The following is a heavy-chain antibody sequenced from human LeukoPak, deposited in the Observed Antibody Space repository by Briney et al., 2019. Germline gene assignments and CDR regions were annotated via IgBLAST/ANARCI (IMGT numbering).Heavy chain of an antibody. Sequence: GGSLRLSCAASGFTFSSYEMNWVRQAPGKGLEWVSYISSSGSTIYYADSVKGRFTISRDNAKNSLYLQMNSLRAEDTAVYYCASLVGFWSGTDDYWGQGTLDTVSS. CDR1: GFTFSSYE. J-gene: IGHJ4*02. CDR3: ASLVGFWSGTDDY. CDR2: ISSSGSTI. V-gene: IGHV3-48*03. D-gene: IGHD3-3*01.